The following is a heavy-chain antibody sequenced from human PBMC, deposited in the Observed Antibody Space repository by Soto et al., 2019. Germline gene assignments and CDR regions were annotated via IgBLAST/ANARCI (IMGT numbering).Heavy chain of an antibody. D-gene: IGHD5-12*01. CDR1: GGSFSAYY. Sequence: PSETLSLTCAVYGGSFSAYYWSLIRQPPGKGLEWIGEINHSGSTNYNPSLKSRVTISVDTSKNQFSLKLSSVTAADTAVYYCARGNNVDIVATIGSSGYSWFDPWGQGTLVTVSS. J-gene: IGHJ5*02. CDR2: INHSGST. CDR3: ARGNNVDIVATIGSSGYSWFDP. V-gene: IGHV4-34*01.